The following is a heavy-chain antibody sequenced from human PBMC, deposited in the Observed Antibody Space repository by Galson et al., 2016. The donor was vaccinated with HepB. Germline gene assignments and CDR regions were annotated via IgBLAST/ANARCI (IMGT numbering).Heavy chain of an antibody. J-gene: IGHJ4*02. Sequence: SLRLSCAASGFTFNIYTMSWVRQAPGKGPEWVSSISNSGGATYYADSVKGRFTISRDNSKNTLYMQMNGLRAEDTAVYYCAKRGVVTGTSNSRYFDYWGQGTLVTVSS. D-gene: IGHD1-7*01. CDR1: GFTFNIYT. CDR2: ISNSGGAT. CDR3: AKRGVVTGTSNSRYFDY. V-gene: IGHV3-23*01.